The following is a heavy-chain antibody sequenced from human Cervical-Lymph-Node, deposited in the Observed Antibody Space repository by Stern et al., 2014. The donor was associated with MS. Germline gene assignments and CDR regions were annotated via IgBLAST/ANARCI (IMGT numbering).Heavy chain of an antibody. J-gene: IGHJ5*02. V-gene: IGHV4-4*02. CDR3: ARDHSSSGSYRRRFDP. CDR2: IYHSGST. Sequence: VQLVESGPGLVKPSGTLSLTCAVSGGSISSSNWWSWVRQPPGKGLEWIGEIYHSGSTNYNPSLKSRVTISVDKSKNPFSLKLSSGPAADTAVYYCARDHSSSGSYRRRFDPWGQGTLVTVSS. CDR1: GGSISSSNW. D-gene: IGHD1-26*01.